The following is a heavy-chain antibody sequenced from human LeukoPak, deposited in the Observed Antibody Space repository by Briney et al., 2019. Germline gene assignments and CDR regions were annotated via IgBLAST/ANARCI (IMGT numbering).Heavy chain of an antibody. CDR2: IYYSGST. Sequence: SETLSLTCTVSGGYISSGGYYWSWIRQHPGKGVERIGYIYYSGSTYYNPSLKSRVTISVDTSKNQFSLKLSSVTAADTAVYYCARSRIYYDSSGLVNDAFDIWGQGTMVTVSS. J-gene: IGHJ3*02. D-gene: IGHD3-22*01. CDR1: GGYISSGGYY. CDR3: ARSRIYYDSSGLVNDAFDI. V-gene: IGHV4-31*03.